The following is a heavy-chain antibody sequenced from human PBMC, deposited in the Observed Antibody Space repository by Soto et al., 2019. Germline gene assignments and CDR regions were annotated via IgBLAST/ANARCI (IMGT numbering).Heavy chain of an antibody. CDR3: SKVTLGRGWWRDGGLRINRFDP. V-gene: IGHV3-23*01. D-gene: IGHD6-19*01. CDR1: GFTFSSYA. Sequence: GGSLRLSCAASGFTFSSYAMSWVRQAPGKXLEWVSAISGSGGSTYYADSVKGRFTISRDNSKNTLYLQMNSLRAEDTAVYYCSKVTLGRGWWRDGGLRINRFDPWGQGTLVTVSS. J-gene: IGHJ5*02. CDR2: ISGSGGST.